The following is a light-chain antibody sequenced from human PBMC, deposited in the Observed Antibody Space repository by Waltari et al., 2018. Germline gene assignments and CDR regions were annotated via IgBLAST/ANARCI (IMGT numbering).Light chain of an antibody. J-gene: IGLJ3*02. Sequence: QSALTQPASVSGSPGQSITISCTGTSSDVGSYNLVTWYQQHPGKAPKLMLYEVSKRPSGVSNRFAGSESGNTASLTISGLQAEDEADYYCCSYAGSSTLVFGGGTKLTVL. CDR2: EVS. V-gene: IGLV2-23*02. CDR1: SSDVGSYNL. CDR3: CSYAGSSTLV.